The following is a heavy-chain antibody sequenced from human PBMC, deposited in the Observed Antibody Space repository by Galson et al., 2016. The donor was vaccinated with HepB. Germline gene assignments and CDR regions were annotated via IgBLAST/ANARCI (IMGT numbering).Heavy chain of an antibody. CDR2: ISGSGGST. D-gene: IGHD4-11*01. CDR1: GFSFSNSG. J-gene: IGHJ4*02. CDR3: ARGDDYTPFDY. V-gene: IGHV3-23*01. Sequence: SLRLSCAASGFSFSNSGMSWVRQAPGRGLEWVSAISGSGGSTYYAGSVKGRFTISRDNSKNTLYLQMNSLRAEDTAVYYCARGDDYTPFDYWGQGTLVTVSS.